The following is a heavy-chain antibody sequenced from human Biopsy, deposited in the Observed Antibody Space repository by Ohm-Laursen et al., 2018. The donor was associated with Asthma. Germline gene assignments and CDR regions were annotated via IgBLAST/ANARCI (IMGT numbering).Heavy chain of an antibody. D-gene: IGHD3-3*01. CDR3: ASQSSGPDFWSGYYYFDY. Sequence: SLRLSCAASGFTFSSYGMHWVRQAPGKGLEWVAVISYDGRNKYYADSVKGRFTIPRDNSKNTLYLQMNSLRAEDTAVYYCASQSSGPDFWSGYYYFDYWGQGTLVTVSS. CDR1: GFTFSSYG. CDR2: ISYDGRNK. V-gene: IGHV3-30*03. J-gene: IGHJ4*02.